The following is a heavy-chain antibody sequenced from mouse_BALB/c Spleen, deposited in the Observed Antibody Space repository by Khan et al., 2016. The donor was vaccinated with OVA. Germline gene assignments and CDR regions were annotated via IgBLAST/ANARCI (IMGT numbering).Heavy chain of an antibody. CDR2: IWAGGST. D-gene: IGHD1-1*01. CDR3: ARAYYYGAWFAY. CDR1: GFSLTTYG. J-gene: IGHJ3*01. V-gene: IGHV2-9*02. Sequence: QVQLKQSGPGLVAPSQSLSITCTVSGFSLTTYGVHWVRQPPGKGLEWLGVIWAGGSTNYNSALMSRLNISKDNSKSQVFLKMNSLQTDDTAMYYCARAYYYGAWFAYWGQGTLVTVSA.